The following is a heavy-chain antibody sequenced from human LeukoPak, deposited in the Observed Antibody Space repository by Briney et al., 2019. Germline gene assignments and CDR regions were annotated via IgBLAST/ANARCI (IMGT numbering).Heavy chain of an antibody. CDR1: GYTFTSYG. CDR2: ISAYNGNT. D-gene: IGHD6-19*01. J-gene: IGHJ4*02. V-gene: IGHV1-18*01. Sequence: ASVKVSCKASGYTFTSYGISWVRQAPGQGLEWMGWISAYNGNTNYAQKLQGRVTMTTDTSTSTAYMELRSLRSDDTAVYYCARRYSSGWYRYYFDYWGQGTLVTASS. CDR3: ARRYSSGWYRYYFDY.